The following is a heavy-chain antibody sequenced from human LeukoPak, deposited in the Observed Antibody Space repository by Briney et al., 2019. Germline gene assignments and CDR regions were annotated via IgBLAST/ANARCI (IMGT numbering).Heavy chain of an antibody. Sequence: GGSLRLSCAASGFTVSSNYMSWVRQAPGKGLEGGSVIYSGGSTYYADSVKGRFTISRDNSKNTLYLQMNSLRAEDTAVYYCARTLGYCSGGSCYRGVGPNWFDPWGQGTLVTVSS. J-gene: IGHJ5*02. CDR3: ARTLGYCSGGSCYRGVGPNWFDP. CDR2: IYSGGST. CDR1: GFTVSSNY. D-gene: IGHD2-15*01. V-gene: IGHV3-53*01.